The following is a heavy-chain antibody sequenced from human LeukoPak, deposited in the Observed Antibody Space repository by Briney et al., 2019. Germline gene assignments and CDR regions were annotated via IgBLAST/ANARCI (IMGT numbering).Heavy chain of an antibody. D-gene: IGHD6-13*01. Sequence: ASVKVSCKASGGTFSSYAISWVRQAPGQGLEWMGGIIPIFGTANYAQKFQGRVTITADESTSTAYMELSSLRSEDTAVYYCARTEGGSSFSGMDVWGKGTTVTVSS. CDR2: IIPIFGTA. V-gene: IGHV1-69*13. CDR3: ARTEGGSSFSGMDV. J-gene: IGHJ6*04. CDR1: GGTFSSYA.